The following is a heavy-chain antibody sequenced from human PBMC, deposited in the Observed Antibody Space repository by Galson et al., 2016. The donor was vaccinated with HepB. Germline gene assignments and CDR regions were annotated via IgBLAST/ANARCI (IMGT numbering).Heavy chain of an antibody. Sequence: SLRLSCAASGFTFSRYSMNWVRQAPGRGLEWVASISSGSTYIYYVDSVKGRFTVSRDNSKNSLYLQMNSLRAEDTAVYFCARGPSDTVFWSYFDSWGQGALVTVSS. V-gene: IGHV3-21*01. CDR2: ISSGSTYI. J-gene: IGHJ4*02. CDR1: GFTFSRYS. D-gene: IGHD3-3*01. CDR3: ARGPSDTVFWSYFDS.